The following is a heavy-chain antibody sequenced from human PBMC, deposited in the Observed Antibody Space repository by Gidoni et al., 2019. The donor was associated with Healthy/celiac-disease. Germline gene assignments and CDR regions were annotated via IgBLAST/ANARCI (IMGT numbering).Heavy chain of an antibody. J-gene: IGHJ6*02. CDR2: ISYDGSNK. CDR3: ARGQLLTGYGMDV. D-gene: IGHD6-6*01. CDR1: GFTFSSYA. Sequence: QVQLVESGGGVVQPGRSLRLSCAASGFTFSSYAMHWVRQAPGKGLEWVAVISYDGSNKYYADSVKGRFTISRDNSKNTLYLQMNSLRAEDTAVYYCARGQLLTGYGMDVWGQGTTVTVSS. V-gene: IGHV3-30-3*01.